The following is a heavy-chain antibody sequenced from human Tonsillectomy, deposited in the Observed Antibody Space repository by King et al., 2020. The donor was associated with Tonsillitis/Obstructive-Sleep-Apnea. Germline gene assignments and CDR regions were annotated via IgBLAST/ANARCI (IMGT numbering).Heavy chain of an antibody. Sequence: QLQESGPGLVKPSETLSLTCTVSGGSITSYYWSWIRQPPGKGLEWIGYIYYSGTTNYHPSLNSRVTISVDTSMNQFSLKLSSVTASDTAVYYCARQYNPSNWFDPWGHGTLVTVSS. V-gene: IGHV4-59*08. CDR1: GGSITSYY. CDR2: IYYSGTT. J-gene: IGHJ5*02. D-gene: IGHD1-14*01. CDR3: ARQYNPSNWFDP.